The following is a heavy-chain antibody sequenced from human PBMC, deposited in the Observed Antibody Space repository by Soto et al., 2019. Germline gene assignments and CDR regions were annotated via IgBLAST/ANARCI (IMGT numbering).Heavy chain of an antibody. V-gene: IGHV3-7*01. Sequence: GGSLRLSCAASGFTFSNYWMSLVRQAPGKGLEWVANIKQDGSEKYYVDSVKGRFSISRDNAKNSLYLQMNSLRAEDTAVYYCARMENYDFWSGYYTWIYWGQGILVTVSS. CDR1: GFTFSNYW. CDR2: IKQDGSEK. CDR3: ARMENYDFWSGYYTWIY. D-gene: IGHD3-3*01. J-gene: IGHJ4*02.